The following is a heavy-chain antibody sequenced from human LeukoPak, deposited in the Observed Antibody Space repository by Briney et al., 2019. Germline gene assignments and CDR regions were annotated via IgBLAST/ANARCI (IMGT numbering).Heavy chain of an antibody. V-gene: IGHV3-23*01. CDR1: GLPFSRYA. Sequence: GGSLTLSCAPSGLPFSRYALGWVRQAPGKGLEWVSAISGSGGSTYYADSVKGRFTISRDNSRNTLYLQMNSLRADDTAVYDCAKVKLRSFDPWGQGTLVTVSS. J-gene: IGHJ5*02. CDR3: AKVKLRSFDP. CDR2: ISGSGGST.